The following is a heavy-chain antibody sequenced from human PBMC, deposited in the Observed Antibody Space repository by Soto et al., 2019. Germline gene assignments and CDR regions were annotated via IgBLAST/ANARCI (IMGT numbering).Heavy chain of an antibody. CDR1: GYSFTSYW. CDR3: AILTYISGSYSQSDAFDI. J-gene: IGHJ3*02. V-gene: IGHV5-10-1*01. CDR2: IDPSDSYT. Sequence: PGESLKISCEGSGYSFTSYWISWVRQMPGKGLEWMGRIDPSDSYTNYSPSFQGHVTISADKSISTAYLQWSSLKASDTAMYYCAILTYISGSYSQSDAFDIWGQGTLVTVSS. D-gene: IGHD3-22*01.